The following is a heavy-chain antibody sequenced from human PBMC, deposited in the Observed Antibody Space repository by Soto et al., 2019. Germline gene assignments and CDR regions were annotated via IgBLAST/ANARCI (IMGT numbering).Heavy chain of an antibody. Sequence: GGSLRLSCAASGFTFSDHYMDWVRQAPGKGLEWVGRTRNKANSYATEYAASVKGRFTISRDDSKNSLYLQMNSLKTEDTAVYYCARGRSVGATPYYYYYYGMDVWGQGTTVTVSS. D-gene: IGHD1-26*01. J-gene: IGHJ6*02. CDR1: GFTFSDHY. CDR2: TRNKANSYAT. V-gene: IGHV3-72*01. CDR3: ARGRSVGATPYYYYYYGMDV.